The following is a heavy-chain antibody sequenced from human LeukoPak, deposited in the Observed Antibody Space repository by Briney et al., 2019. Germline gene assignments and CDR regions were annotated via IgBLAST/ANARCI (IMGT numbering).Heavy chain of an antibody. V-gene: IGHV3-7*01. CDR3: ARDLPSSGYWYRDAFDI. CDR1: DGSITNND. Sequence: ETLSLTCTVSDGSITNNDWSWVRQTPGKGLEWVGHAKQDGSETYYVDSVKGRFTVSRDNSKNSLFLQMNSLRVEDTAMYYCARDLPSSGYWYRDAFDIWGRGTMVTVSS. J-gene: IGHJ3*02. D-gene: IGHD3-22*01. CDR2: AKQDGSET.